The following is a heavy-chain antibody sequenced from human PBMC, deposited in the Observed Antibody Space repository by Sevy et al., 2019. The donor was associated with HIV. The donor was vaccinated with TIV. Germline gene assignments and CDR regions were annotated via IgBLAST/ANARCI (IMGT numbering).Heavy chain of an antibody. J-gene: IGHJ4*02. CDR1: GFRFSSDW. D-gene: IGHD2-15*01. Sequence: GGSPRLSCAASGFRFSSDWMHWVRHAPGKGLVWVSRINGDGSSTVYADSVKGRFTISRDNAKNTLYLQMNYVRADDTAVYYCARGAAPQNYWGQGTMVTVSS. V-gene: IGHV3-74*01. CDR3: ARGAAPQNY. CDR2: INGDGSST.